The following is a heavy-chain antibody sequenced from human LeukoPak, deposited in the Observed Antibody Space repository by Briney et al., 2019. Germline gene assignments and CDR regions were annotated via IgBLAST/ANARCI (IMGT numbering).Heavy chain of an antibody. CDR2: IGWNSHII. CDR1: GFTFNDYA. D-gene: IGHD3-22*01. V-gene: IGHV3-9*01. Sequence: PGGSLRLSCAASGFTFNDYAMHWVRQAPGKGLEWVSGIGWNSHIIGYEDSVKGRFAISRDNARNSLSLQMNSLRAEDTAFYYCAKDRDSIGFAPYFDYWGQGILVTVSS. J-gene: IGHJ4*02. CDR3: AKDRDSIGFAPYFDY.